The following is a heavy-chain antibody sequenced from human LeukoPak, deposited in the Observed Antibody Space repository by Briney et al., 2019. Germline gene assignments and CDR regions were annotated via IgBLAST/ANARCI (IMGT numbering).Heavy chain of an antibody. CDR3: ARGAGSTQIDY. CDR1: GGSISTYY. V-gene: IGHV4-59*01. Sequence: PSETLSLTCTVSGGSISTYYWSWIRQPPGKGLEWIGYIYHSGSTNYNPSLKSRVTISVDTSQNQFYLKLSSVTAADTAVYYCARGAGSTQIDYWGQGTLVTVSS. CDR2: IYHSGST. J-gene: IGHJ4*02.